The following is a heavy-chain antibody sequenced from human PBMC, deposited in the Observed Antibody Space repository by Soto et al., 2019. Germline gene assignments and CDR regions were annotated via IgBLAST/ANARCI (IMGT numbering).Heavy chain of an antibody. V-gene: IGHV3-7*01. D-gene: IGHD2-2*01. CDR1: GLHFNTFW. CDR2: IKQDGSEK. Sequence: GGSLRLSCAASGLHFNTFWMSWVRQAPGQGLEWVANIKQDGSEKYYVDSVNGRFTISRDNAKNSLYLQMNSLRAEDTAVYYCAREDILVVPATIRSLYWGQGTLVTVSS. J-gene: IGHJ4*02. CDR3: AREDILVVPATIRSLY.